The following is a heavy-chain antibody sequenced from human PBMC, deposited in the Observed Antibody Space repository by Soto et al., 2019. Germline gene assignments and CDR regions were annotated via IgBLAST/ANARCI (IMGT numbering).Heavy chain of an antibody. D-gene: IGHD1-26*01. J-gene: IGHJ5*02. CDR3: AKNQGVELVPLATVDWFDP. CDR1: GFIFESFG. CDR2: ISGSGFKK. V-gene: IGHV3-23*01. Sequence: PGGSLRLSCAASGFIFESFGMSWVRDAPGKGLEWISSISGSGFKKYYADSVKGRFTISRDNSKSTVYLELNNLSAEDTAVYHCAKNQGVELVPLATVDWFDPWGQGSVVTVSS.